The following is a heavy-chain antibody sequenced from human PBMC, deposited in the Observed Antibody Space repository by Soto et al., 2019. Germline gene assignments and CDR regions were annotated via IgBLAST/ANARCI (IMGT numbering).Heavy chain of an antibody. D-gene: IGHD1-26*01. CDR3: ARGGRYRENYYFGMDV. CDR1: GFTLSNFW. Sequence: GGSLRLSCAASGFTLSNFWMHWVRQAPGKGLEWVSRINSDGRSTSYVDSVKGRFTISRDNANNTLYLEMNSLRAEDTAVYFCARGGRYRENYYFGMDVWGQGTTVTVPS. CDR2: INSDGRST. V-gene: IGHV3-74*01. J-gene: IGHJ6*02.